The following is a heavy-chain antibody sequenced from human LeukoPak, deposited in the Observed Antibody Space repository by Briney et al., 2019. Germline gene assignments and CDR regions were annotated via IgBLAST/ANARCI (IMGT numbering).Heavy chain of an antibody. D-gene: IGHD6-19*01. V-gene: IGHV3-9*01. Sequence: PGGSLRLSCAASGFTFDDYAMHWVRQAPAQGLEWVSGISWNSGSIGYADSVKGRFTISRDNAKNSLYLQMNSLRAEDTAVYYCARDVAVAGFDYWGQGTLVTVSS. CDR1: GFTFDDYA. J-gene: IGHJ4*02. CDR2: ISWNSGSI. CDR3: ARDVAVAGFDY.